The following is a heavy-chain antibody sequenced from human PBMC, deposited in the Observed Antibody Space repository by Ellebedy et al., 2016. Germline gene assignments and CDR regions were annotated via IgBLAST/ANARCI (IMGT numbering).Heavy chain of an antibody. CDR1: GFTFRSYA. CDR3: ATVSGRDAKNDVYLGATNYFDY. CDR2: ISYDGSNK. Sequence: GGSLRLSCAVSGFTFRSYAMNWVRQAPGKGLEWVALISYDGSNKYYTDSVKGRFTVSRDNSENTLYLQMNSVKTEDTALYFCATVSGRDAKNDVYLGATNYFDYWGQGTLVAVSS. D-gene: IGHD5-24*01. J-gene: IGHJ4*02. V-gene: IGHV3-30*04.